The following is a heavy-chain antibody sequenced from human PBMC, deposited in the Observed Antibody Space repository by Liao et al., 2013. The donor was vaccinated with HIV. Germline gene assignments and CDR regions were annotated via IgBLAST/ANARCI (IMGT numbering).Heavy chain of an antibody. CDR1: GGSISSGSYY. CDR3: ARLRRSGKHN. Sequence: QVQLQESGPGLVKPSQTLSLTCTVSGGSISSGSYYWSWIRQPAGKGLEWIGRVSTSGSTNYNPSLNSRVTISVDTSKNQFSLKLSSVTAADTAVYYCARLRRSGKHNWGQGTLVTVSS. J-gene: IGHJ4*02. V-gene: IGHV4-61*02. D-gene: IGHD3-10*01. CDR2: VSTSGST.